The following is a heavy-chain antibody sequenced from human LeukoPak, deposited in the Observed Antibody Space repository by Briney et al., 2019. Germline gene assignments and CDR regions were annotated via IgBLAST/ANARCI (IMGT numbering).Heavy chain of an antibody. CDR1: GGSFSGYY. D-gene: IGHD3-10*01. J-gene: IGHJ4*02. V-gene: IGHV4-34*01. Sequence: SETLSLTCAVYGGSFSGYYWSWIRQPPGKGLEWIGEINHSGSTNYNPSLKSRVTISVDTSKNQFSLKLSSVTAADTAVYYCARRRRPRRYGSGDEYYWGQGTLVTVSS. CDR2: INHSGST. CDR3: ARRRRPRRYGSGDEYY.